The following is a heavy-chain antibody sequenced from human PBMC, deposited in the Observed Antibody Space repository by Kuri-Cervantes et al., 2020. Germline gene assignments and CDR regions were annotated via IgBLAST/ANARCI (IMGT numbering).Heavy chain of an antibody. CDR2: IKEDGSER. J-gene: IGHJ4*02. D-gene: IGHD3-3*01. CDR1: GFSFSSYW. CDR3: ARDLDWAFDY. Sequence: GESLKISCTASGFSFSSYWMSWVRQAPGKGLEWVANIKEDGSERYYMDSVRGRFTISKDNTKNSLYLQMNSLRAEDTAVYYCARDLDWAFDYWGQGTLVTVSS. V-gene: IGHV3-7*01.